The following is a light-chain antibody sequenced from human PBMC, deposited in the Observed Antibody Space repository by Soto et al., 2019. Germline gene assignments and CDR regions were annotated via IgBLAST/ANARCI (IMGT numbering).Light chain of an antibody. CDR1: SSDVGGYNY. CDR2: EVN. J-gene: IGLJ3*02. Sequence: QSALTQPPSASGSPGQSVTISCTGTSSDVGGYNYVSWYQQHPGKAPKVMIYEVNKRPSGVPDRFSGSKSGNTASLTVSXXXXXXEADYFCKSYTGINNWVFGGGTKLTVL. CDR3: KSYTGINNWV. V-gene: IGLV2-8*01.